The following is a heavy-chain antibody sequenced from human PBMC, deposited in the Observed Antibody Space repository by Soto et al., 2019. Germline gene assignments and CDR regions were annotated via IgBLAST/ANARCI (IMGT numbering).Heavy chain of an antibody. Sequence: QLQLQESGPGLVKPSETLSLTCTVSGGSISSNSYNWGWIRQPPGKGLEWIGSIYYSGSTYYNPSLKSRVTISVDTSKNQFSLKLSSVTAAGTAVYYCARRGYSGYDWPFDYWGQGTLATVSS. CDR2: IYYSGST. CDR3: ARRGYSGYDWPFDY. V-gene: IGHV4-39*01. D-gene: IGHD5-12*01. J-gene: IGHJ4*02. CDR1: GGSISSNSYN.